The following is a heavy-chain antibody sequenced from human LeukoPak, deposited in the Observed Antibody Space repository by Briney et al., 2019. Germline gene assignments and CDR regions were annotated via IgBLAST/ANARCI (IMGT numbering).Heavy chain of an antibody. CDR1: GFTFSNCA. D-gene: IGHD6-19*01. CDR3: AKYMSSGY. CDR2: VNGSGDST. V-gene: IGHV3-23*01. Sequence: GGSLRLSCAASGFTFSNCAMSWVRQAPGKGLEWVSGVNGSGDSTYYADSVKGRFTISRDNPKNTLYLQMNSLRAEDTAVYYCAKYMSSGYWGQGTLVTVSS. J-gene: IGHJ4*02.